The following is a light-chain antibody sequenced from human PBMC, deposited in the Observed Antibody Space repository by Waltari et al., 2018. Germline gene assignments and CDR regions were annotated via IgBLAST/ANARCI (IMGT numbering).Light chain of an antibody. V-gene: IGKV1-39*01. CDR3: QQNSNVPPT. CDR2: DAS. Sequence: DIEMTQSPSSLSASVGDRVIITCRASQSIGPYINWYQQKPGTGPKLLIYDASILQTGVPSKFSGSGSGTVFTLTISSLQPEDFATYYCQQNSNVPPTFGLGTKVEIK. CDR1: QSIGPY. J-gene: IGKJ1*01.